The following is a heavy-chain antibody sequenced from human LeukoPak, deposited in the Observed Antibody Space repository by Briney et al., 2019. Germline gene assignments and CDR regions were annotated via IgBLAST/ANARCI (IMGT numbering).Heavy chain of an antibody. CDR1: GYTFSNYG. CDR3: ARGHRTAAYDSSGSDY. Sequence: ASVKVSCKASGYTFSNYGISWVRQAPGQGLDWMGWISADNGNTKYAQKLQGRVTMTTDTSTGTAYMELRSLRSDDTAVYYCARGHRTAAYDSSGSDYWGQGTLVTVSS. D-gene: IGHD3-22*01. CDR2: ISADNGNT. V-gene: IGHV1-18*01. J-gene: IGHJ4*02.